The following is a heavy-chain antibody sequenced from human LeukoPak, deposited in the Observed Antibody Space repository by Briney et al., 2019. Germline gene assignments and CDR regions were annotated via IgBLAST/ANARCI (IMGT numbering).Heavy chain of an antibody. CDR1: GFTLSDYY. Sequence: GGSLRLSCAASGFTLSDYYMSWIRQAPGKGLEWVSYISTSGSNIYYADSVRGRFTISRDDAKNSLYLQMNSLRAEDTAVYYCAGSGGSSCFLGCGFDYWGQGTLVTVSS. CDR2: ISTSGSNI. V-gene: IGHV3-11*04. D-gene: IGHD2-15*01. J-gene: IGHJ4*02. CDR3: AGSGGSSCFLGCGFDY.